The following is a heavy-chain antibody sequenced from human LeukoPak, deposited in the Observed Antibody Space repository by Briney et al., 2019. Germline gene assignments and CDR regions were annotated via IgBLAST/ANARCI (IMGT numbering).Heavy chain of an antibody. CDR1: GYTFTGYY. Sequence: ASVKVSCKASGYTFTGYYMHWVRQAPGQGLEWMGWINPNSGGTNYAQKFQGRVTMTRDTSISTAYMELRRLSSDDTAIYFCAGRPDTAIVPIFDYWGQGTLVTVSS. CDR2: INPNSGGT. J-gene: IGHJ4*02. V-gene: IGHV1-2*02. CDR3: AGRPDTAIVPIFDY. D-gene: IGHD5-18*01.